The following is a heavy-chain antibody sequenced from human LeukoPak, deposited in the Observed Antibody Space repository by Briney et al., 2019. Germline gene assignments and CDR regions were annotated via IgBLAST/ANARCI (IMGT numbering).Heavy chain of an antibody. J-gene: IGHJ4*02. CDR2: IEGYSRVV. V-gene: IGHV3-48*04. Sequence: GGSLRLSCAASGFTFNTYSMNWVRQAPGKGLQWLSYIEGYSRVVLYADSVKGRFTISRDDAKNSLYLQMNSLRAEDTAMYYCARQGPFGDLDYWGQGTLVTVSS. CDR1: GFTFNTYS. CDR3: ARQGPFGDLDY. D-gene: IGHD4-17*01.